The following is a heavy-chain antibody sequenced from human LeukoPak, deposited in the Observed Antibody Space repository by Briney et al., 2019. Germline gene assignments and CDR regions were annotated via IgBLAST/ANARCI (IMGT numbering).Heavy chain of an antibody. CDR1: GFTFSSYA. CDR2: ISYDGSNK. CDR3: ARDPFNFSGWYGGYFDY. V-gene: IGHV3-30-3*01. Sequence: QTGGSLRLSCAASGFTFSSYAMHWVRQAPGKGLEWVAVISYDGSNKYYADSVKGRFTISRDNSKNTLYLQMNSLRAEDTAVYYCARDPFNFSGWYGGYFDYWGQGTLVTVSS. D-gene: IGHD6-19*01. J-gene: IGHJ4*02.